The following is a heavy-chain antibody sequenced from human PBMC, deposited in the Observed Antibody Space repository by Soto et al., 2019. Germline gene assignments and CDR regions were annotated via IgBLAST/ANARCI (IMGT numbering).Heavy chain of an antibody. J-gene: IGHJ2*01. V-gene: IGHV3-23*01. Sequence: GKGLEWVSDISGSGGSTYYADSVKGRFTSSRDNAKNTLYLQMNSLRAEDTAVYYCAKDLGRYVFFHAEDGIRDTVPVSAFLLNRSSDL. CDR3: AKDLGRYVFFHAEDGIRDTVPVSAFLLNRSSDL. CDR2: ISGSGGST. D-gene: IGHD3-10*02.